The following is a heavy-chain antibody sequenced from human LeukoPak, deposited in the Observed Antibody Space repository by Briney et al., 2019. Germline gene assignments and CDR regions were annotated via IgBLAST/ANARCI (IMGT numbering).Heavy chain of an antibody. CDR1: GFTFSSYW. CDR3: ANGATPGWYFDL. CDR2: IRYDGSNK. V-gene: IGHV3-30*02. D-gene: IGHD4/OR15-4a*01. Sequence: GGSLRLSCAASGFTFSSYWMHWVRQAPGKGLEWVAFIRYDGSNKYYADSVKGRFTISRDNSKNTLYLQMNSLRAEDTAVYYCANGATPGWYFDLWGRGTLVTVSS. J-gene: IGHJ2*01.